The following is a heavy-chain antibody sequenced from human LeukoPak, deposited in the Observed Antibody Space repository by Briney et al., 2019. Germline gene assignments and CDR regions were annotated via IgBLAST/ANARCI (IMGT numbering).Heavy chain of an antibody. CDR1: GFTFSSYG. Sequence: GGSLRLSCAASGFTFSSYGMHWVRQAPGKGLEWVAVIGYDGGNKYYADSVKGRFTISRDNSKNTLYLQMNSLRAEDTAVYYCAKDQGLRYCSSTSCYIGGFDYWGQGTLVTVSS. V-gene: IGHV3-33*06. CDR2: IGYDGGNK. J-gene: IGHJ4*02. CDR3: AKDQGLRYCSSTSCYIGGFDY. D-gene: IGHD2-2*02.